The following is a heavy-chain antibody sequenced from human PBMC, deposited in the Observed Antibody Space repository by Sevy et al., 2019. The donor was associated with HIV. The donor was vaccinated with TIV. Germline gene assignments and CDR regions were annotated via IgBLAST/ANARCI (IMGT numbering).Heavy chain of an antibody. D-gene: IGHD5-12*01. CDR3: ASQYPVATVYYYYGMDV. Sequence: SVKVSCKASGGTFSSYAISWVRQAPGQGLEWMGGIIPIFGTANYAQKFQGRVTITADESTSTAYMELSSLRSEDTAVYYCASQYPVATVYYYYGMDVWGQGTTVTVSS. CDR1: GGTFSSYA. V-gene: IGHV1-69*13. J-gene: IGHJ6*02. CDR2: IIPIFGTA.